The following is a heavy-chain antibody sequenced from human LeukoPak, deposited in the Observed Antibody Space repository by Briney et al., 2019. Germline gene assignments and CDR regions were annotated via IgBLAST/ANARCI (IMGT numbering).Heavy chain of an antibody. Sequence: GSLRLSCAASGFTFSSYAMSWVRQPPGKGLEWIGSIYYSGSTYYNPSLKSRVTISVDTSKNQFSLKLSSVTAADTAVYYCHLFGDDAFDIWGQGTMVTVSS. D-gene: IGHD3-10*01. CDR2: IYYSGST. CDR1: GFTFSSYA. V-gene: IGHV4-39*01. CDR3: HLFGDDAFDI. J-gene: IGHJ3*02.